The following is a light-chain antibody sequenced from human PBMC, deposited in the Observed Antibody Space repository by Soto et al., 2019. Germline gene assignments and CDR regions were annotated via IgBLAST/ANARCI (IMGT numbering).Light chain of an antibody. J-gene: IGKJ2*01. V-gene: IGKV3-11*01. CDR3: QQRKNWPPT. Sequence: EIVLTQSPATLSLSPGERATLYCRASQIVSTYLAWYQQKPDQAPRLLIYDASNRATGIPARFSGSGSGTDFTLTISSLEAEDFAVYYCQQRKNWPPTFGQGTKLEI. CDR1: QIVSTY. CDR2: DAS.